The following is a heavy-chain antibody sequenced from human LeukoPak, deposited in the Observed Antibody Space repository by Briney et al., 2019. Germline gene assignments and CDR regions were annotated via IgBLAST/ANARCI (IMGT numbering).Heavy chain of an antibody. CDR1: GFTFSSYA. Sequence: PGRSLRLSCAASGFTFSSYAMHWVRQAPGKGLEWVAVISYDGSNKYYADSVKGRFTISRDNSKNTLYLQMNSLRAEDTAVYYCARDDVVRGVITDYWGQGTLVTVSS. CDR2: ISYDGSNK. D-gene: IGHD3-10*01. J-gene: IGHJ4*02. CDR3: ARDDVVRGVITDY. V-gene: IGHV3-30*04.